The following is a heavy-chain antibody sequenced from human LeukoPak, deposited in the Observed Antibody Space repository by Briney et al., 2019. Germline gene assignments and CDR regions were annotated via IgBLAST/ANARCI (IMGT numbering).Heavy chain of an antibody. V-gene: IGHV4-59*01. Sequence: SETLSLTCTVSGGSISSYYWSWIRQPPGKGLEWIGYIYYSGSTNYNPSLKSRVPISVDTSKNQFSLKLSSVTAADTAVYYCARGSLVRGAFDIWGQGTMVTVSS. CDR1: GGSISSYY. CDR2: IYYSGST. CDR3: ARGSLVRGAFDI. J-gene: IGHJ3*02. D-gene: IGHD3-10*01.